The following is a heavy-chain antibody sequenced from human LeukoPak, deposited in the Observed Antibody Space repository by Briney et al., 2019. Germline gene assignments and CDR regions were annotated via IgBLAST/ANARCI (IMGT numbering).Heavy chain of an antibody. V-gene: IGHV4-4*09. CDR2: IYVNGDT. J-gene: IGHJ1*01. CDR3: AKTARTFAS. CDR1: GDSIRSFY. D-gene: IGHD1-7*01. Sequence: SETLSLTCTVSGDSIRSFYWSWIRQAPGKGLECIGFIYVNGDTNYNPSLKGRATLSLDTSKNQFSLRLTSVTAAGTAVYYCAKTARTFASWGPGTLVTVSS.